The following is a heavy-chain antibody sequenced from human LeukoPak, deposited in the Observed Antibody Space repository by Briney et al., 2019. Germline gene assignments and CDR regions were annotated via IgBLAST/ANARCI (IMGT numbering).Heavy chain of an antibody. CDR3: ARGGGQQLNYYYYGMDV. CDR1: GYTFTSYG. Sequence: ASVKVSCKASGYTFTSYGISWVRQAPGQGLEWMGWISAYNGNTNYAQRLQGRDTMTTDTSTSTAYMELRSLRSDDTAVYYCARGGGQQLNYYYYGMDVWGQGTAVTVSS. V-gene: IGHV1-18*01. D-gene: IGHD6-13*01. J-gene: IGHJ6*02. CDR2: ISAYNGNT.